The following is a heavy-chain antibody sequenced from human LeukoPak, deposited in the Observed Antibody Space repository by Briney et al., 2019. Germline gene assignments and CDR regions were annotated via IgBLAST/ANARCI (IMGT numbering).Heavy chain of an antibody. D-gene: IGHD1-20*01. J-gene: IGHJ5*02. CDR1: GGSFSGYY. V-gene: IGHV4-59*08. Sequence: SETLSLTCAVYGGSFSGYYWSWIRQPPGKGLEWIGYIYYSGSTNYNPSLKSRVTISVDTSKNQFSLKLSSVTAADTAVYYCARHPPSYNWNDVGNWFDPWGQGTLVTVSS. CDR3: ARHPPSYNWNDVGNWFDP. CDR2: IYYSGST.